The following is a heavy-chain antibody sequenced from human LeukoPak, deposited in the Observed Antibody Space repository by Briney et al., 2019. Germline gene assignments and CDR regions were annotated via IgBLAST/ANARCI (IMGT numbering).Heavy chain of an antibody. D-gene: IGHD6-19*01. V-gene: IGHV4-59*08. J-gene: IGHJ4*02. CDR1: GGSISSYY. Sequence: SETLSLTCTVSGGSISSYYWSWIRQPPGKGLEWIGYIYYSGSTNYNPSLKSRVTISVDTSKNQFSLKLSSVTAADTAVYYCARQIMNGAGYSSGFDYWGQGTLVTVSS. CDR2: IYYSGST. CDR3: ARQIMNGAGYSSGFDY.